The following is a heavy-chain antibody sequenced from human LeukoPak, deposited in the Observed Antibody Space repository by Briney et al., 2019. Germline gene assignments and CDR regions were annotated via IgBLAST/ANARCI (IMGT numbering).Heavy chain of an antibody. J-gene: IGHJ4*02. CDR1: GFTFSNYG. V-gene: IGHV3-30*03. CDR3: ARDSVCSSTSCYTEFDY. D-gene: IGHD2-2*02. Sequence: PGRSLRLSCAASGFTFSNYGMHWVRQAPGKGLEWVAVMSDDGSHKYYGDSAKGRFTISRDNAKNSLYLQMNSLRAEDTAVYYCARDSVCSSTSCYTEFDYWGQGTLVTVSS. CDR2: MSDDGSHK.